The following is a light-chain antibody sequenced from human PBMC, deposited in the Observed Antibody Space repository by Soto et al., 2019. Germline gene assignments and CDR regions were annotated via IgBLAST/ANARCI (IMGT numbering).Light chain of an antibody. CDR2: KAS. J-gene: IGKJ1*01. Sequence: DSRIRQSPSSVSASVGDRDTITCRASQSINSWWAWYQQKPGKAPNLLISKASRLESGVPSRFSGSGSGTEFTLTISSLQPDDFATYFCQQYNSYPTWTFGQGTKVEIK. CDR3: QQYNSYPTWT. CDR1: QSINSW. V-gene: IGKV1-5*03.